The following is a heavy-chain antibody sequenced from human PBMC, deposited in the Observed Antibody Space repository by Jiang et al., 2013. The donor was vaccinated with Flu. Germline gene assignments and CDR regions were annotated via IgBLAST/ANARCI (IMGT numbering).Heavy chain of an antibody. CDR2: IYTSGST. V-gene: IGHV4-61*02. CDR3: ARGGRGYYGLRFDY. D-gene: IGHD3-3*01. Sequence: GSGLVKPSQTLSLTCTVSGGSISSGSYYWSWIRQPAGKGLEWIGRIYTSGSTNYNPSLKSRVTISVDTSKNQFSLKLSSVTAADTAVYYCARGGRGYYGLRFDYWGQGTLVTVSS. J-gene: IGHJ4*02. CDR1: GGSISSGSYY.